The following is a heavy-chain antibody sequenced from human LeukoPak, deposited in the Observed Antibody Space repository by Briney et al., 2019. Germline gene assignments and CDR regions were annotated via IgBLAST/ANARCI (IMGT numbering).Heavy chain of an antibody. J-gene: IGHJ4*02. CDR3: ARVKVVPAATYDY. Sequence: SETLSLTCTVSGGSISSYYWSWIRQPPGKGLEWIGYIYYSGGTNYNPSLKSRVTISVDTSKNQFSLKLSSVTAADTAVYYCARVKVVPAATYDYWGQGTLVTVSS. CDR1: GGSISSYY. V-gene: IGHV4-59*01. CDR2: IYYSGGT. D-gene: IGHD2-2*01.